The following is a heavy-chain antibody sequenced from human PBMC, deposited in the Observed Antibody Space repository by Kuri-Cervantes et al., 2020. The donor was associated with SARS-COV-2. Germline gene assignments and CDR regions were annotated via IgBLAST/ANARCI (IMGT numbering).Heavy chain of an antibody. J-gene: IGHJ4*02. D-gene: IGHD3-3*01. Sequence: GSLRLSCTVSGASISSSSYYWDWNRQPPGKGLEWIGSIYYTGSTYYNPSLKSRVTISVDTSKNQFSLKLSSVTAADTAVYYCARQGFSKGGYFDYWGQGTLVTVSS. CDR1: GASISSSSYY. CDR2: IYYTGST. V-gene: IGHV4-39*01. CDR3: ARQGFSKGGYFDY.